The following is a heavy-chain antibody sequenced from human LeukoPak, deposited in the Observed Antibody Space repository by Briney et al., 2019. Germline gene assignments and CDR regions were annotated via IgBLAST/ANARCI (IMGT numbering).Heavy chain of an antibody. J-gene: IGHJ4*02. CDR2: IGKDGSGN. CDR3: ARDLDYYATDY. CDR1: GFSLSRYW. Sequence: PGGSLRLSCAASGFSLSRYWMSWVRQAPGQGLEWVANIGKDGSGNHYADSVKGRFTISGDNAKNSLYLQMNSLRADDTAVYYCARDLDYYATDYWGQGTLVTVSS. D-gene: IGHD3/OR15-3a*01. V-gene: IGHV3-7*01.